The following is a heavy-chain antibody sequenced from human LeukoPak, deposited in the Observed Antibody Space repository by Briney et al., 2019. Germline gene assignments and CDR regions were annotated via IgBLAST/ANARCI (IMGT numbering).Heavy chain of an antibody. V-gene: IGHV1-69*06. Sequence: SVKVSCKASGGTFSSYAISWVRQAPGQGLEWMGGIIPIFGTANYAQKFQGRVTITADKSTSTAYMELSSLRSEDTAVYYCARGEEVDYDFWSGYYKHMYYFDYWGQGTLVTVSS. D-gene: IGHD3-3*01. J-gene: IGHJ4*02. CDR3: ARGEEVDYDFWSGYYKHMYYFDY. CDR2: IIPIFGTA. CDR1: GGTFSSYA.